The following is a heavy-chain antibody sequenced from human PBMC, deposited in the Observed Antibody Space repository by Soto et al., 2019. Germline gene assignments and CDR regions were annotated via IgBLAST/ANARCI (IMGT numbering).Heavy chain of an antibody. Sequence: QVQLVESGGGVVQPGRSLRLSCAASGFTFSSYGMHWVRQAPGKGLEWVAVIWYDGRNKYYADSVKGRFTISRDNSKNTMYLQMNRLRAEDTAVYYCARDRYSSGWYDFDSWGQGTLVTVSS. D-gene: IGHD6-19*01. J-gene: IGHJ4*02. CDR1: GFTFSSYG. V-gene: IGHV3-33*01. CDR2: IWYDGRNK. CDR3: ARDRYSSGWYDFDS.